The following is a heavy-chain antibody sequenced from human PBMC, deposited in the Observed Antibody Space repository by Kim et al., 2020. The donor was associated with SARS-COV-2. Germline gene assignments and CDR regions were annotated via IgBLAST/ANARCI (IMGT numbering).Heavy chain of an antibody. V-gene: IGHV4-34*01. CDR1: GGSFSGYY. Sequence: SETLSLTCAVYGGSFSGYYWSWIRQPPGNGLEWIGEINHSGSTNYNPSLKSRVTISVDTSKNQFSLKLSSVTAADTAVYYCAGSKAVAGSGTQRDYWGQGTLVTVSS. J-gene: IGHJ4*02. CDR3: AGSKAVAGSGTQRDY. CDR2: INHSGST. D-gene: IGHD6-19*01.